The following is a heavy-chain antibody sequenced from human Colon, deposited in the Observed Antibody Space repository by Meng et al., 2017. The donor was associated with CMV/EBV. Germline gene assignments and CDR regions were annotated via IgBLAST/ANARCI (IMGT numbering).Heavy chain of an antibody. CDR3: ASHYGSGSLNWLDP. CDR2: ISGSGDTT. D-gene: IGHD3-10*01. Sequence: EVQLXXXXGALVQPAGSLRLXXVASGFTFSAYGMSWVRQIPGKGLQWVSAISGSGDTTYYADSVKGRFTISRDNSKNILYLVMNSLRAEDTALYSCASHYGSGSLNWLDPWGQGTLVTVSS. V-gene: IGHV3-23*01. CDR1: GFTFSAYG. J-gene: IGHJ5*02.